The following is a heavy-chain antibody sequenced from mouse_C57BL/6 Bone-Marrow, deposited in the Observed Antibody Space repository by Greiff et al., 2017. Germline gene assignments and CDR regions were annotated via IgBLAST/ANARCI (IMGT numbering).Heavy chain of an antibody. CDR1: GFTFSSYA. CDR3: TRGAYYGSFYYYAMDY. CDR2: ISSGGDYI. V-gene: IGHV5-9-1*02. J-gene: IGHJ4*01. Sequence: EVQLVESGEGLVKPGGSLKLSCAASGFTFSSYAMSWVRQTPEKRLEWVAYISSGGDYIYYADTVKGRFTISRDNARNTLYLQMSSLKSEDTAMYYCTRGAYYGSFYYYAMDYWGQGTSVTVSS. D-gene: IGHD1-1*01.